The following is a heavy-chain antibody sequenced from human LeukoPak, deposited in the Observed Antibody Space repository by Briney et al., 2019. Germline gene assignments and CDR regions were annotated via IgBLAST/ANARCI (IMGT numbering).Heavy chain of an antibody. CDR1: GFTFNTYS. Sequence: TGGSLRLSCAASGFTFNTYSMNWVRQAPGKGLEWVSSISSTSKYIYYADSVKGRFTISRDNAKNSLYLQMNSLRAEDTAVYYCAREPFWSGYYSNLHFDYWGQGTLVTVSS. CDR2: ISSTSKYI. D-gene: IGHD3-3*01. V-gene: IGHV3-21*01. J-gene: IGHJ4*02. CDR3: AREPFWSGYYSNLHFDY.